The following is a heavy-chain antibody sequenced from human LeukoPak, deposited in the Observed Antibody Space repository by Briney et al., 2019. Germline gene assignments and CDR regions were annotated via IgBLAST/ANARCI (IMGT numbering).Heavy chain of an antibody. J-gene: IGHJ4*02. CDR3: ARDQVELCSSGSCYVIDN. CDR2: MSYDGSNK. D-gene: IGHD2-15*01. Sequence: GGSLRLSCAASGFTFDIYAMHWVRQAPGKGLEWVAVMSYDGSNKYYADSVKGRFTVSRDNSRNTLHLQMSSLRVADTAVYYCARDQVELCSSGSCYVIDNWGPGTLVAVSS. V-gene: IGHV3-30*04. CDR1: GFTFDIYA.